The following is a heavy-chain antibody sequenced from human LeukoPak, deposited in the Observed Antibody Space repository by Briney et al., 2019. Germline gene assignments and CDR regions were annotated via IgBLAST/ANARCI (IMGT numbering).Heavy chain of an antibody. Sequence: ASVKVSCKASGYTFTSYGISWVRQARGQGLEGMGWIGAYNGNPNYEKKREGRLTRTTDTSTSTAYMELKSLISDDTAAYYCSLGNCSSTSCYVFDYWGQGTLVTVSS. D-gene: IGHD2-2*01. CDR3: SLGNCSSTSCYVFDY. J-gene: IGHJ4*02. V-gene: IGHV1-18*01. CDR1: GYTFTSYG. CDR2: IGAYNGNP.